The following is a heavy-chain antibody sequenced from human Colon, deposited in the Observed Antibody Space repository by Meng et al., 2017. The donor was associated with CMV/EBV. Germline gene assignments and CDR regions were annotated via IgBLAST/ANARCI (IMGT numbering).Heavy chain of an antibody. CDR3: TTVLGVAKPYDY. CDR1: GFTFSNAW. J-gene: IGHJ4*02. D-gene: IGHD3-3*01. Sequence: ETLSLTCAASGFTFSNAWMSWVRQAPGKGLEWVGRIKSKTDGGTTDYAAPVKGRFTISRDDSKNTLYLQMNSLKTEDTAVYYCTTVLGVAKPYDYWGQGTLVTVSS. V-gene: IGHV3-15*01. CDR2: IKSKTDGGTT.